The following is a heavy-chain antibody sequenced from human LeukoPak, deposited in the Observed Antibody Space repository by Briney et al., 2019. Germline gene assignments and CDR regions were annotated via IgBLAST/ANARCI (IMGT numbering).Heavy chain of an antibody. CDR2: ISVYNGNT. CDR1: GYIDTNFG. CDR3: ARIKGLGYCTNGVCYPENNYFDS. J-gene: IGHJ4*02. V-gene: IGHV1-18*01. D-gene: IGHD2-8*01. Sequence: ASVKVSCKAFGYIDTNFGISWVRQAPGQGLEWMGWISVYNGNTDYAQKFQGRVTMTSDTSTNTAYMELRSLKSDDTAVYSCARIKGLGYCTNGVCYPENNYFDSWGQGTLVTVSS.